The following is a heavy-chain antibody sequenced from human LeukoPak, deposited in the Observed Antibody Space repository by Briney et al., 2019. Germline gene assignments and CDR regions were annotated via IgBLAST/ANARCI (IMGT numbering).Heavy chain of an antibody. J-gene: IGHJ4*02. CDR3: AGRIAARRDGFDY. Sequence: SETLSLTCTVCGGSISSYYWSWIRQPPGKGREWIGYIYYSGSTNYNPSLKSPVTISVDTSKNQFSLKLSSVSAADTAGYYCAGRIAARRDGFDYWGQGTLATVSS. CDR2: IYYSGST. CDR1: GGSISSYY. D-gene: IGHD6-6*01. V-gene: IGHV4-59*01.